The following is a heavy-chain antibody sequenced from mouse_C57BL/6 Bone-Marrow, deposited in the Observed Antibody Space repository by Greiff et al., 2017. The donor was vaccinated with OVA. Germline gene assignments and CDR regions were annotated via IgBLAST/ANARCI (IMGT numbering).Heavy chain of an antibody. V-gene: IGHV1-22*01. CDR3: AREGIYYGNYTDY. J-gene: IGHJ2*01. CDR2: INPNNGGT. D-gene: IGHD2-1*01. CDR1: GYTFTDYN. Sequence: VQLQQSGPELVKPGASVKMSCKASGYTFTDYNMHWVKQSHGKSLEWIGYINPNNGGTSYNQKFKGKATLTVNKSSSTAYMELRSLTSEDSAVYYCAREGIYYGNYTDYWGQGTTLTVSS.